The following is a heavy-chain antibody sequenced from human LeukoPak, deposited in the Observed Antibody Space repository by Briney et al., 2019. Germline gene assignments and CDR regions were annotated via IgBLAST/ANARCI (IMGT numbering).Heavy chain of an antibody. CDR1: GFTFSSDS. V-gene: IGHV3-21*01. Sequence: GGSLRLSCAASGFTFSSDSMNWVRQAPGKGLEWVSSISSSSSYIYYADSVKGRFTISRDNAKNSLYLQMNSLRAEDTAVYYCASGGYSSSWTDAFDIWGQGTMVTVSS. D-gene: IGHD6-13*01. CDR3: ASGGYSSSWTDAFDI. J-gene: IGHJ3*02. CDR2: ISSSSSYI.